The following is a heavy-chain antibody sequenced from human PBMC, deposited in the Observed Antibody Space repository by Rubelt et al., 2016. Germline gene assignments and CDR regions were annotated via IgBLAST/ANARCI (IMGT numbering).Heavy chain of an antibody. J-gene: IGHJ3*02. V-gene: IGHV1-18*01. Sequence: QVQLVQSGAEVKKSGASVKVSCKASGYTFSKYGISWVRQAPGQGLEWMGWISVNSGDTKYAQKLRGRVTMTTDTSTSTAYVERTSLRSDATAVYSCARATNWDYAFDIWGQGTMVTVSS. CDR3: ARATNWDYAFDI. CDR2: ISVNSGDT. D-gene: IGHD7-27*01. CDR1: GYTFSKYG.